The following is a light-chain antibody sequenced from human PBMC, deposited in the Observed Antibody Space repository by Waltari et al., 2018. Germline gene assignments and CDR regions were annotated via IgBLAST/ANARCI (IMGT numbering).Light chain of an antibody. Sequence: SALTQPASVSGSPGQSITIPCTGSNSAVGHYNLVSWYQQHPGKAPKLLLYEVNQRPSGVSSRFSGSKSGITASLTISGLQAEDEADFYCCSYAGSTTWLFGGGTRLTVL. CDR2: EVN. J-gene: IGLJ2*01. CDR3: CSYAGSTTWL. V-gene: IGLV2-23*02. CDR1: NSAVGHYNL.